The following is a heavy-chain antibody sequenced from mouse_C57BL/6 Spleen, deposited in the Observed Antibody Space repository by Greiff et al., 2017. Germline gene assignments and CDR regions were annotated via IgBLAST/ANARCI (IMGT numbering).Heavy chain of an antibody. V-gene: IGHV1-72*01. CDR1: GYTFTSYW. CDR3: ARVIYYDYDSDAVDY. J-gene: IGHJ4*01. D-gene: IGHD2-4*01. Sequence: VQLQQPGAELVKPGASVKLSCKASGYTFTSYWMHWVKQRPGRGLEWIGRIDTNSGGTKYNEKFKSKATLTVDKPSSAAYMQLSSLTSEDSAVYYCARVIYYDYDSDAVDYWGKGTSVTVSS. CDR2: IDTNSGGT.